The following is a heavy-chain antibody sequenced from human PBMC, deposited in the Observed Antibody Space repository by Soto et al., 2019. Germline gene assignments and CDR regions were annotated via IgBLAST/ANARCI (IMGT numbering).Heavy chain of an antibody. D-gene: IGHD3-3*01. Sequence: QVQLVQSGAEVKKPGASVKVSCKASGYTFTSYGISWVRQAPGQGLEWMGWISAYNGNTNYAQKLQGRVTMTTDTATSTAYMELRSLRSDDTAVYYCARDSPTSYDFWSGYYMDLRGMDVWGQGTTVTVSS. CDR1: GYTFTSYG. J-gene: IGHJ6*02. CDR2: ISAYNGNT. V-gene: IGHV1-18*01. CDR3: ARDSPTSYDFWSGYYMDLRGMDV.